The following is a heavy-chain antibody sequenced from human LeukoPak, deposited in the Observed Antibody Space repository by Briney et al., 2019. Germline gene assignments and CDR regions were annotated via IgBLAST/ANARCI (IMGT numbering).Heavy chain of an antibody. CDR2: LNWCESST. CDR1: GLSFGDHS. V-gene: IGHV3-43*01. Sequence: GGSVRLSCAASGLSFGDHSMHWVRQVPGKGLEWLSLLNWCESSTYYADSGKGGFTVSRDNSKDSLYLQINSLRSEDTGLYYCARGPNRWWLVSRYAGMDAWGQGTTVTISS. CDR3: ARGPNRWWLVSRYAGMDA. J-gene: IGHJ6*02. D-gene: IGHD6-19*01.